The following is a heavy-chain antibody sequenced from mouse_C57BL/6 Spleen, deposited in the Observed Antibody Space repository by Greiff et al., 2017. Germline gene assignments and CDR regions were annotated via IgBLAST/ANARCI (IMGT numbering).Heavy chain of an antibody. J-gene: IGHJ2*01. V-gene: IGHV1-82*01. CDR1: GYAFSSSW. CDR3: AREMRSKGDY. Sequence: QVQLKQSGPELVKPGASVKISCKASGYAFSSSWMNWVKQRPGKGLEWIGRIYPGDGDTNYNGKFKGKATLTADKSSSTAYMQLSSLTSEDSAVYFCAREMRSKGDYWGQGTTLTVSS. CDR2: IYPGDGDT.